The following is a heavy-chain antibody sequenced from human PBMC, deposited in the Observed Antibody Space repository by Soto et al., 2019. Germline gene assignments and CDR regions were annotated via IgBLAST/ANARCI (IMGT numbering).Heavy chain of an antibody. J-gene: IGHJ3*02. CDR1: GFPFSSYA. CDR3: AKGGYYSLFDI. V-gene: IGHV3-23*01. D-gene: IGHD3-16*01. Sequence: GGSLRLSCVASGFPFSSYAMGWVRQTPGKGLEWVSGISGSGGRTYYADSVKGRFTISRDNSNNTLSLQMHILRVEDTAVYFCAKGGYYSLFDIWGQGTMVTVSS. CDR2: ISGSGGRT.